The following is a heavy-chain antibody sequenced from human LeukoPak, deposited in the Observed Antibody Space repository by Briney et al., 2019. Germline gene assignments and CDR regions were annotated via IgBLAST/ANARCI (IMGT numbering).Heavy chain of an antibody. CDR2: INHSGST. CDR1: GGSFSGYY. CDR3: ARQAGKD. Sequence: KPSETLSLTCAVYGGSFSGYYWSWIRQPPGKGLEWIGEINHSGSTNYNPSLKSRVTISVDTSKNQFSLKLSSVTAADTAVYYCARQAGKDWGQGTLVTVSS. V-gene: IGHV4-34*01. D-gene: IGHD6-19*01. J-gene: IGHJ4*02.